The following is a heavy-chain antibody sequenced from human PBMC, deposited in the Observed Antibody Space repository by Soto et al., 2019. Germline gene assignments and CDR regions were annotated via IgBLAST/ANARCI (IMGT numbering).Heavy chain of an antibody. V-gene: IGHV3-9*01. CDR3: AKGVATAVPALDY. CDR1: GFSFDYFG. CDR2: VRWNSGAK. J-gene: IGHJ4*02. D-gene: IGHD2-21*02. Sequence: GGALRLSGLASGFSFDYFGMSWVRQRPGKGLEWVSSVRWNSGAKLYADSVKDRFAISRYSAKKSVYLQMNSLRPDDTAFYYCAKGVATAVPALDYWGQGTLVTVSS.